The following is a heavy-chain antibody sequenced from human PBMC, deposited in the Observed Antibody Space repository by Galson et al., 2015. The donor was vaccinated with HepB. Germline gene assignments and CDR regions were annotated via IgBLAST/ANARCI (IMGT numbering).Heavy chain of an antibody. CDR2: INPNSGGT. V-gene: IGHV1-2*02. Sequence: SVKVSRKASGYTFTGYYMHWVRQAPGQGLEWMGWINPNSGGTNYAQKFQGRVTMTRDTSISTAYMELSRLRSDDTAVYYCARGRVVILYYYYYYMDVWGKGTTVTVSS. CDR1: GYTFTGYY. D-gene: IGHD3-3*01. CDR3: ARGRVVILYYYYYYMDV. J-gene: IGHJ6*03.